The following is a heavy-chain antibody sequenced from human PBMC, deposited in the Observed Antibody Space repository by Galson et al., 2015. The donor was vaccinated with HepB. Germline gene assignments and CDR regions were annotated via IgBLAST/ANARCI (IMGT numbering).Heavy chain of an antibody. J-gene: IGHJ5*02. CDR2: INTDGTFL. Sequence: SLRLSCAASGFIFSNYWMHWVRQTPGKGPVWISRINTDGTFLSYADSVKGRFTISRDNAKNALYLQMNSLRAEDTAVYYCARVARYCGGASCYGWFDPWGQGTQVIVSS. D-gene: IGHD2-2*01. CDR1: GFIFSNYW. CDR3: ARVARYCGGASCYGWFDP. V-gene: IGHV3-74*01.